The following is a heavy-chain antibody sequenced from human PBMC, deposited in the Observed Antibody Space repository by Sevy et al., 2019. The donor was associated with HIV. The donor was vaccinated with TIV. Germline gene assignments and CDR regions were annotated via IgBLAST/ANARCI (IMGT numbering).Heavy chain of an antibody. CDR3: ARRRVEDYYGSGTPPLVNGAFDI. Sequence: SETLSLTCSVSGGSISGSDYYWGWVRQPPGKGLEWIGSIYDSGSTYYNPSLKSRVTISVDTSKNHFSLKLSSVTAADTAVYYCARRRVEDYYGSGTPPLVNGAFDIWGQGTMVTVSS. CDR2: IYDSGST. J-gene: IGHJ3*02. CDR1: GGSISGSDYY. V-gene: IGHV4-39*02. D-gene: IGHD3-10*01.